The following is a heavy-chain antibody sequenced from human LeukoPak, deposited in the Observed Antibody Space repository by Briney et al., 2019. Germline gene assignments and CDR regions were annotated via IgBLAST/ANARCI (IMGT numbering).Heavy chain of an antibody. J-gene: IGHJ4*02. CDR3: ARHAGYSSGWYQELDY. D-gene: IGHD6-19*01. V-gene: IGHV4-4*02. CDR2: IYHSGST. Sequence: SETLSLTCAVSGGSISSSNWWSWVRQPPGKGLEWIGEIYHSGSTNYNPSLKSRVTISVDTSKNQFSLKLSSVTAADTAVYYCARHAGYSSGWYQELDYWGQGTLVTVSS. CDR1: GGSISSSNW.